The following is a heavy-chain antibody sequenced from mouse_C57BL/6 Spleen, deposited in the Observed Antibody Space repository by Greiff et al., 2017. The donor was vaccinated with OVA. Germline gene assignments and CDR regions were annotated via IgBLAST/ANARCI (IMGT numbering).Heavy chain of an antibody. D-gene: IGHD2-1*01. Sequence: VMLVESGPELVKPGASVKISCKASGYAFSSSWMNWVKQRPGKGLEWIGRIYPGDGDTNYNGKFKGKATLTADKSSSTAYMQLSSLTSEDSAVYFCARSMVSTFDYCAMDYWGQGTSVTVSS. CDR1: GYAFSSSW. CDR2: IYPGDGDT. V-gene: IGHV1-82*01. CDR3: ARSMVSTFDYCAMDY. J-gene: IGHJ4*01.